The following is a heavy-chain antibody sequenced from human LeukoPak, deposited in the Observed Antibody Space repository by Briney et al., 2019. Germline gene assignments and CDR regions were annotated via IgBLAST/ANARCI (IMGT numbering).Heavy chain of an antibody. Sequence: GGSLRLSCAASGFTFSSYGMSWVRQAPGKGLEWVSAISGSGGSTYYADSVKGRFTISRDNSKNTLYLQMNSLRAEDTAVYYCAKEVRSRLIVVVVAARPSPLDYWGQGTLVTVSS. J-gene: IGHJ4*02. V-gene: IGHV3-23*01. CDR1: GFTFSSYG. CDR2: ISGSGGST. D-gene: IGHD2-15*01. CDR3: AKEVRSRLIVVVVAARPSPLDY.